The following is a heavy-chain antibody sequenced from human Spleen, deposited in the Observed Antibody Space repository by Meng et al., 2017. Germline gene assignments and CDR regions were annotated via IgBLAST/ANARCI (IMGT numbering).Heavy chain of an antibody. CDR1: GYSFTTDW. D-gene: IGHD5-24*01. CDR3: TRPGNGYYFEY. CDR2: IYPGDSDT. J-gene: IGHJ4*02. Sequence: GGSLRLSCKGSGYSFTTDWIGWVRQMPGKGLEWMGIIYPGDSDTRYSPSFQGQVTISADKSISTAYLQWSSLTASDTAIYYCTRPGNGYYFEYCGQGTLV. V-gene: IGHV5-51*01.